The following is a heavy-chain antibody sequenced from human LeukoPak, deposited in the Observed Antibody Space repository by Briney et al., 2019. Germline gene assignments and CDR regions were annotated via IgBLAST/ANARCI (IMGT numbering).Heavy chain of an antibody. CDR1: SYTFTTYD. V-gene: IGHV1-18*01. J-gene: IGHJ4*02. CDR3: ARVGTGTRSFDY. CDR2: ISAYNGNT. D-gene: IGHD1/OR15-1a*01. Sequence: ASVKVSCKASSYTFTTYDINWVRQAHGQGLEWMGRISAYNGNTNYEQKLQGRVTMTTDTSTSTAYMELRSLRSDDTAVYYCARVGTGTRSFDYWGQGTLVTVSS.